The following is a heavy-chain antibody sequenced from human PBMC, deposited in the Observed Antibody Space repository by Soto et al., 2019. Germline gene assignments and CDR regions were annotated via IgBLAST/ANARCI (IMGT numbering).Heavy chain of an antibody. Sequence: SETLSLTCTVSGGSISSGDYYWSWIRQPPGKGLEWIGYIYYSGSTYYNPSLKSRVTTSVDTSKNQFSLKLSSVTAADTAVYYCARGHVDTAMVYSLDWFDPWGQGTLVTVSS. D-gene: IGHD5-18*01. J-gene: IGHJ5*02. V-gene: IGHV4-30-4*01. CDR3: ARGHVDTAMVYSLDWFDP. CDR2: IYYSGST. CDR1: GGSISSGDYY.